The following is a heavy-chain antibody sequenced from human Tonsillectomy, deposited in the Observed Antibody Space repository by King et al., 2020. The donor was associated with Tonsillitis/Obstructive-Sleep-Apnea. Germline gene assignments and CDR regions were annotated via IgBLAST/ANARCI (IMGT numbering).Heavy chain of an antibody. V-gene: IGHV3-13*01. D-gene: IGHD1-26*01. CDR3: ARAGVGATAYYYYYMDV. CDR2: IGTAGDT. Sequence: VQLVQSGGGLVQPGGSLRLSCAASGFTFRNYDMHWVRQAPGEGLDWVSTIGTAGDTYYPASVKGRFTVSRENAKNSLYLQMNSLRDGDTAVYYCARAGVGATAYYYYYMDVWGKGTTVTVSS. J-gene: IGHJ6*03. CDR1: GFTFRNYD.